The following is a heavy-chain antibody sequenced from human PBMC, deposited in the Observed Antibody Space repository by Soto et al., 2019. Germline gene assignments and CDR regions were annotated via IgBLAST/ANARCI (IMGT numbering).Heavy chain of an antibody. CDR1: GFTFSTAW. J-gene: IGHJ6*02. CDR2: IKSKTDGGTT. CDR3: TTDRDSNQPYYYYYGMDV. Sequence: GGSLRLSCAASGFTFSTAWMSLVRQAPGKGLEWVGRIKSKTDGGTTDYAAPVKGRFTISRDDSKNTLYLQMNSLKTEDTAVYYCTTDRDSNQPYYYYYGMDVWGQGTTVTVSS. V-gene: IGHV3-15*01. D-gene: IGHD4-4*01.